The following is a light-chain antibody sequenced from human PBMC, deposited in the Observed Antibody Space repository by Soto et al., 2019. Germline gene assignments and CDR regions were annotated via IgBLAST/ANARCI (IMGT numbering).Light chain of an antibody. CDR2: AAS. Sequence: DIQMTQSPSSLSASVGDRVTITCRASQSITTYLNWYRQKPGKAPKLLIYAASSLQSGVPSRFSGSGSETEFTLSISSLQPEDFATYYCQHYNSYSEAFGQGTKVELK. CDR3: QHYNSYSEA. J-gene: IGKJ1*01. V-gene: IGKV1-39*01. CDR1: QSITTY.